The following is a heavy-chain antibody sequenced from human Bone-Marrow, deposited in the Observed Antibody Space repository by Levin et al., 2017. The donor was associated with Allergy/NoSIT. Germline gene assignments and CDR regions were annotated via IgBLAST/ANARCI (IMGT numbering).Heavy chain of an antibody. J-gene: IGHJ4*02. V-gene: IGHV1-69*13. CDR3: ARLLGDSVYDLS. Sequence: ASVKVSCKLSGGAFTSYTISWVRQAPGQGLEWMGGVTPILDTSIYAERFQGRVTITADEPTRTTYMELRSLRSADTAVYYCARLLGDSVYDLSWGQGTLVTVSS. D-gene: IGHD5/OR15-5a*01. CDR1: GGAFTSYT. CDR2: VTPILDTS.